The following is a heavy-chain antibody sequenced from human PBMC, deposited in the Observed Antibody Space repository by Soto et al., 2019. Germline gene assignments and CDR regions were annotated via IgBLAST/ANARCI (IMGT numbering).Heavy chain of an antibody. V-gene: IGHV4-34*01. J-gene: IGHJ5*02. D-gene: IGHD3-16*01. CDR2: INHVGGT. Sequence: RSLTCAVYGGFLSASYWTWIRQPPGKGLEWIGEINHVGGTNYNPSLKSRVTMSVDTSQNQFSLRLISVTAADTAMYFCVRIRYQLPSSVLWLDPWGQGTPVTVSP. CDR3: VRIRYQLPSSVLWLDP. CDR1: GGFLSASY.